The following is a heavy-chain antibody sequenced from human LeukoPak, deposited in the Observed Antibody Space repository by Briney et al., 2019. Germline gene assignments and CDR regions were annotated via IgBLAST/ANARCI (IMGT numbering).Heavy chain of an antibody. J-gene: IGHJ6*02. CDR1: GFTFSSYS. CDR2: ISSSSSTI. Sequence: GGSLRLSCAASGFTFSSYSMNWVRQAPGKGLEWVSYISSSSSTIYYADSVKGRFTISRDNAKNSLYLQMNSLRAEDTAVYYCARTRGYSYGYTGCYYGMDVWGQGTTVTVSS. V-gene: IGHV3-48*01. D-gene: IGHD5-18*01. CDR3: ARTRGYSYGYTGCYYGMDV.